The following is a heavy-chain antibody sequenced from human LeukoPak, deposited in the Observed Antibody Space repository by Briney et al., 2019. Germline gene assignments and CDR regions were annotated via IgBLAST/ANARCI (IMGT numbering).Heavy chain of an antibody. CDR2: IYYSGST. D-gene: IGHD2-15*01. J-gene: IGHJ3*02. Sequence: SETLSLTCTVSGGSISSGGYYWSWIRQHPGKGLEGIGYIYYSGSTYYNPSLKSRVTISVDTSKNQFSLKLSSVTAADTAVYYCARGLLTGAFDIWGQGIMVTVSS. CDR3: ARGLLTGAFDI. V-gene: IGHV4-31*03. CDR1: GGSISSGGYY.